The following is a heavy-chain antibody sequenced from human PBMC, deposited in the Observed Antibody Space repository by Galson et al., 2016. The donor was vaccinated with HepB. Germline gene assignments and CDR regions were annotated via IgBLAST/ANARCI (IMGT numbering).Heavy chain of an antibody. V-gene: IGHV5-10-1*01. CDR2: IDPTDSYT. J-gene: IGHJ4*02. CDR1: GYSFTSYW. D-gene: IGHD6-19*01. CDR3: AGPGLSYSGWYKI. Sequence: QSGAEVKKPGESLRISCKGSGYSFTSYWISWVRQMPGKGLEWMGRIDPTDSYTNYSPSFQGHVTISADKSISTAYVQLSSLKASDTAMYYCAGPGLSYSGWYKIWGQGTLVTVSS.